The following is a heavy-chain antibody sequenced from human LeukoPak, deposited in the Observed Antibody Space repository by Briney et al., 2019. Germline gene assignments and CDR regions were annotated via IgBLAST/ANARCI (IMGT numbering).Heavy chain of an antibody. CDR1: GFTFANYA. V-gene: IGHV3-23*01. Sequence: GGSLRLSCAGSGFTFANYAMSWVRQAPGKGLEWVSAISGSGGSTYYADSVKGRFTISRDNAKNSLYLQMNSLRAEDTAVYYCARGRSSGWFDYWGQGTLVTVSS. CDR3: ARGRSSGWFDY. D-gene: IGHD6-19*01. CDR2: ISGSGGST. J-gene: IGHJ4*02.